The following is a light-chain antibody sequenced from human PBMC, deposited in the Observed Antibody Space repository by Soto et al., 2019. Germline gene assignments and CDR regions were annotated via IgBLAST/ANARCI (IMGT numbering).Light chain of an antibody. J-gene: IGKJ2*01. CDR2: DAS. CDR3: HHYNSWPYT. Sequence: VLSQSPGPLTLSPVARATRSCRASQSVSRSLTWYQQKPGQAPRLLIYDASTRAPGFPARFSGSGSGTEFTLTISSLQSEDFAVYYCHHYNSWPYTFGQGTKVDIK. CDR1: QSVSRS. V-gene: IGKV3-15*01.